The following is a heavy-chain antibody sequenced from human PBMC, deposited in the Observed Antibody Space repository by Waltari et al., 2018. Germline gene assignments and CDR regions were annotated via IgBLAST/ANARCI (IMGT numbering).Heavy chain of an antibody. CDR1: GFTFSTYN. J-gene: IGHJ3*02. V-gene: IGHV3-48*01. CDR3: ARGRNGYIQDVFDI. CDR2: ISSTTTT. D-gene: IGHD5-12*01. Sequence: EVHLVASGGGLVQPGESLRLSCPASGFTFSTYNRNWVRQAPGKGLEWVSYISSTTTTYYADYVKGRFTISRDNAKNSLYLQMNSLRAEDTALYYCARGRNGYIQDVFDIWGQGTMVSVSS.